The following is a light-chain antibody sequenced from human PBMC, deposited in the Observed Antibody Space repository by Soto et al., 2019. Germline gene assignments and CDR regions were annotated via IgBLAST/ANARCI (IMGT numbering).Light chain of an antibody. J-gene: IGKJ1*01. Sequence: EIVMTQSPATLSVSPGNRVTLSCRASQTVSSNLAWYQQKPGQAPRLLIYAAFNRATGIPARFSGSGSGTKFTLTISCLQSEDSAIYYCQQYENWPPLTFGQGTKV. CDR1: QTVSSN. CDR3: QQYENWPPLT. CDR2: AAF. V-gene: IGKV3-15*01.